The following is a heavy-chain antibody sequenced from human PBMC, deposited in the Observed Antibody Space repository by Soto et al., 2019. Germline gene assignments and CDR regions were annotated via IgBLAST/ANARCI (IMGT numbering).Heavy chain of an antibody. CDR1: GFTFNSYG. CDR3: ARTRSAWSDFHYSSLDV. Sequence: QVQLVESGGGVVQPGRSLRLSCAASGFTFNSYGMHWVRQGPGNGLEWVAFISYDSTKTYYAASVKGRFTISREHSHSALYVQMNSLTGEDTAVYYCARTRSAWSDFHYSSLDVWGQGTTVNVSS. V-gene: IGHV3-30*03. CDR2: ISYDSTKT. J-gene: IGHJ6*01. D-gene: IGHD2-15*01.